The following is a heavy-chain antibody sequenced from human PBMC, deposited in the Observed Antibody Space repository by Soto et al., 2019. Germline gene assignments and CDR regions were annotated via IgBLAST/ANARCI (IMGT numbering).Heavy chain of an antibody. J-gene: IGHJ6*03. CDR2: IWYDGSNK. CDR3: ARGIAAAGTRYYYYMDV. CDR1: GFTFSSYG. V-gene: IGHV3-33*01. D-gene: IGHD6-13*01. Sequence: QVQLVESGGGVVQPGRSLRLSCAASGFTFSSYGMHWVRQAPGKGLEWVAVIWYDGSNKYYADSVKGRFTISRDNSKNTLHLQMNSLRAEDTAVYYCARGIAAAGTRYYYYMDVWGKGTTVTVSS.